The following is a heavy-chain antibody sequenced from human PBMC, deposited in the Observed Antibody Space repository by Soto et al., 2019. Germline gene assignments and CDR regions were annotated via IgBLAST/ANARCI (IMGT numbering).Heavy chain of an antibody. J-gene: IGHJ6*02. Sequence: PSQALSLTCGISGDRVSGNSGAWNWFRPSPSRGLEWQGRTYDRSKWFNDYAVSVKSRITINPDTSKNQFSLQLNSVPPKDTAVYYCARDGPKPLYGSGNYYYYYGMDVWGQGTMVTLSS. D-gene: IGHD3-10*01. CDR1: GDRVSGNSGA. CDR2: TYDRSKWFN. V-gene: IGHV6-1*01. CDR3: ARDGPKPLYGSGNYYYYYGMDV.